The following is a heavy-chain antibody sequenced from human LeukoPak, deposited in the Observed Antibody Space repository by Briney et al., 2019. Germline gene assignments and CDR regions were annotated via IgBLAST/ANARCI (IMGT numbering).Heavy chain of an antibody. CDR1: GYTFSGHY. CDR3: ARDRSLAPHRSNWFDP. J-gene: IGHJ5*02. CDR2: INPNTGVT. Sequence: VASVTVSCTASGYTFSGHYLHWVRQAPGQGLEWMGRINPNTGVTQYTENFQGRVTMTRDTSTSTVYMELSSLRSEDTAVYYCARDRSLAPHRSNWFDPWGQGTLVTVSS. D-gene: IGHD3-10*01. V-gene: IGHV1-2*06.